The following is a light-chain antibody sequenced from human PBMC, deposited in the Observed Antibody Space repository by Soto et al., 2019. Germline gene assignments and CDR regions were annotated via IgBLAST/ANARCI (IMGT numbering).Light chain of an antibody. J-gene: IGKJ4*01. CDR3: QQRRHWPLT. V-gene: IGKV3-11*01. Sequence: EIVLTQSPATLSFSPGERATLSCRASQSVSSNLAWYQQKPGQAPRLLIYGASNRATGIPARFSGSGSGTDFTLTISSLEPEDFAVYYCQQRRHWPLTFGGGTKVEIK. CDR1: QSVSSN. CDR2: GAS.